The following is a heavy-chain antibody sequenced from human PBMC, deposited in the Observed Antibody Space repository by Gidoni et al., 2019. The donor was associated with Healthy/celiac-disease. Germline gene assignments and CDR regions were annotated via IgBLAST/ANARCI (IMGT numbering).Heavy chain of an antibody. CDR1: GFPFSSYG. J-gene: IGHJ4*02. D-gene: IGHD3-10*01. CDR3: ARDRGYYGSGSYLDY. CDR2: RWYDGSNK. Sequence: QVQLVESGGGVVQPGRSLRLSCAASGFPFSSYGMHWVRQAPGKGLGVVAVRWYDGSNKYYADSVKGRFTISRDNSKNTLYLQMNSLRAEDTAVYYCARDRGYYGSGSYLDYWGQGTLVTVSS. V-gene: IGHV3-33*01.